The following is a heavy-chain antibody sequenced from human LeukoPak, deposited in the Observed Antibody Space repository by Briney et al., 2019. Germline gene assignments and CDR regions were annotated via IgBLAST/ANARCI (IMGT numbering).Heavy chain of an antibody. D-gene: IGHD3-10*01. CDR2: FDPEDGET. CDR3: ATQLLWFGELTG. V-gene: IGHV1-24*01. Sequence: ASVKVSCKVSGYTLTELSMHWVRQAPGKGLEWMGGFDPEDGETIYAQKFQGRVTVTEDTSTDTAYMELSSLRSEDTAVYYCATQLLWFGELTGWGQGTLVTVSS. J-gene: IGHJ4*02. CDR1: GYTLTELS.